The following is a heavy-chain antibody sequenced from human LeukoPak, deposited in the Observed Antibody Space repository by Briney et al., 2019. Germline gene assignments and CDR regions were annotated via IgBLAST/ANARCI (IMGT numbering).Heavy chain of an antibody. J-gene: IGHJ6*04. Sequence: VASAKDSCKASGGSFRRSIICWVREAPRQRLEWMGGIIPIFGTANYAQKFQGRDTITADESTSTAYMELSSLRSEDTAVYYCARGRFGEFTLNYYYGMDVWGKGTTVTVSS. D-gene: IGHD3-10*01. CDR2: IIPIFGTA. CDR3: ARGRFGEFTLNYYYGMDV. V-gene: IGHV1-69*13. CDR1: GGSFRRSI.